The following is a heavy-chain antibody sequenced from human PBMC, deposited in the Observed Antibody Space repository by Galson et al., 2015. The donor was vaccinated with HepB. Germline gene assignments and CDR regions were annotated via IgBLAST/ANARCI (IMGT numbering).Heavy chain of an antibody. J-gene: IGHJ6*02. Sequence: SVKVSCKASGYTFSGYGVSWVRQAPGQGLEWMGWISGDNGDTNYARKFQGRVTVTTATSTNTAFMELRSLKSDDTAVYYCARDFLRHASGWYPWGYDYGIDVWGQGTTVTVSS. V-gene: IGHV1-18*01. CDR1: GYTFSGYG. CDR2: ISGDNGDT. CDR3: ARDFLRHASGWYPWGYDYGIDV. D-gene: IGHD6-19*01.